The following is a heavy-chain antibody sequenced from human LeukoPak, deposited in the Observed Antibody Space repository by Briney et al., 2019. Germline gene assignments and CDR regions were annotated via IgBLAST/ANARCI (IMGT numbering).Heavy chain of an antibody. CDR1: GFTFSVAW. V-gene: IGHV3-74*03. D-gene: IGHD3-10*01. CDR2: IKSDGSGT. Sequence: PGGSLRLSCAASGFTFSVAWMHWVRQAPGKGLVWVSVIKSDGSGTTYADSVKGRFTISRDNAKNTVYLQMNSLRDEDTALYYCAKDYYGSLVYWSQGTLVTVSS. CDR3: AKDYYGSLVY. J-gene: IGHJ4*02.